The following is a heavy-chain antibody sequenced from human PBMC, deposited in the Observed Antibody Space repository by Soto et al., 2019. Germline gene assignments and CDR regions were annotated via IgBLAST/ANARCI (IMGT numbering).Heavy chain of an antibody. CDR3: ASLHPYSGYPKYYFDY. D-gene: IGHD5-12*01. V-gene: IGHV4-39*01. J-gene: IGHJ4*02. Sequence: SETLSLTCTVSGASISRSSHYWGWIRQPPGKGLEWIGSIYYSGTMYYNPSLKSRVTISVDTSKNQFTLKLSSVTAADTALYYCASLHPYSGYPKYYFDYWGQGTLVTVS. CDR1: GASISRSSHY. CDR2: IYYSGTM.